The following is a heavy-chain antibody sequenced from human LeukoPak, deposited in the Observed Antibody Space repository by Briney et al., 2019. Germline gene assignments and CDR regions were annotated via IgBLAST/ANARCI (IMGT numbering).Heavy chain of an antibody. CDR3: ARALFSFGQYPFDY. D-gene: IGHD5-18*01. Sequence: GESLKISCKGSGYSFSNYWFGWVRQMPGKGLEWMGIIYPGDSDTKYSPSFQGQVTISADKSLSTAYLQRSSLQASDTAMYYCARALFSFGQYPFDYWGQGTLVTVSS. V-gene: IGHV5-51*01. J-gene: IGHJ4*02. CDR1: GYSFSNYW. CDR2: IYPGDSDT.